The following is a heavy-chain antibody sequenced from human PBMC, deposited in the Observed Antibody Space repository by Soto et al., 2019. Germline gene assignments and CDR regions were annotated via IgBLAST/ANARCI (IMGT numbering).Heavy chain of an antibody. CDR3: ARIIGIVVVPAVHRARFDP. Sequence: QVTLKESGPVLVKPTETPMLTCTVSGFSLSNARMGVSWIRQPPGKALEWLAHIFSNDEKSYSTSLKSRLTISKDTSKSQVVLTMTNMDPVDTATYYCARIIGIVVVPAVHRARFDPWGQGTLVTVSS. CDR2: IFSNDEK. D-gene: IGHD2-2*01. J-gene: IGHJ5*02. CDR1: GFSLSNARMG. V-gene: IGHV2-26*01.